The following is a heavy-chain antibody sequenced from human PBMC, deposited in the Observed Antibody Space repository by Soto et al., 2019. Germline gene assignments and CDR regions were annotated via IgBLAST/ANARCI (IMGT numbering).Heavy chain of an antibody. CDR3: ARAHVVVPAVALFDI. D-gene: IGHD2-2*01. V-gene: IGHV1-2*04. CDR2: INPNSGGT. Sequence: QVQLVQSGAEVKKPGASVKVSCKASGYTFTGYYMHWVRQAPGQGLEWMGWINPNSGGTNYAQKFQGWVTMTRDTSLSTAYMELSRLRSDDTAVYYCARAHVVVPAVALFDIWGQGTMVTVSS. CDR1: GYTFTGYY. J-gene: IGHJ3*02.